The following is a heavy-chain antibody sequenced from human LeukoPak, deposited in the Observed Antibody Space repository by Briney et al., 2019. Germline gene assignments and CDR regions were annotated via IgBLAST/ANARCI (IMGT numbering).Heavy chain of an antibody. Sequence: GGSLRLSCVASGFTFSSYAMSWVRQAPGKGLEWVAVISYDGSNKYYADSVKGRFTISGDNSKNTLYLQMNTLRAEDTAVYYCAKDVSWNWFDPWGQGTLVTVSS. J-gene: IGHJ5*02. V-gene: IGHV3-30*18. CDR1: GFTFSSYA. CDR2: ISYDGSNK. CDR3: AKDVSWNWFDP.